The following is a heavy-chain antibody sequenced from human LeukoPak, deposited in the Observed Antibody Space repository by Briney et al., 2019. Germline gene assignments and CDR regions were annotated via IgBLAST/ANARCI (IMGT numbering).Heavy chain of an antibody. Sequence: GGSLRLSCAASGFTFSTYGMHWVRQAPGKGLEWVSFIRYDGSRKYYADSVKGRFTISRDNSKNTLYLQMNSLRAEDTAVYYCARDDSGYDWGFDYWGQGTLVTVSS. J-gene: IGHJ4*02. CDR3: ARDDSGYDWGFDY. V-gene: IGHV3-30*02. CDR1: GFTFSTYG. D-gene: IGHD5-12*01. CDR2: IRYDGSRK.